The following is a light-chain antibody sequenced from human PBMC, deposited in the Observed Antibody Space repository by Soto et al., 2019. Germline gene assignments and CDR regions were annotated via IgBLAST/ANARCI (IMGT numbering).Light chain of an antibody. J-gene: IGLJ1*01. CDR3: SSYTSSSTLEGV. CDR1: GSDVGGYNY. Sequence: QSALTQPASVSGSPGQSITISCTGTGSDVGGYNYVSWYQQHPGKAPKLMMYEVSNRPSGVSNRFSGSKSGNTASLTISGLQAEDEGDYYCSSYTSSSTLEGVFGTGTKLTVL. V-gene: IGLV2-14*01. CDR2: EVS.